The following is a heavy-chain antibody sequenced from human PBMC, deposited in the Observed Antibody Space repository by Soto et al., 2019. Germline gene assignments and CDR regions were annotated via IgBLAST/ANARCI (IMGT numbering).Heavy chain of an antibody. CDR3: AREGRGKKAGYTGLVSLGY. CDR1: GSRFSNYV. J-gene: IGHJ4*02. V-gene: IGHV1-69*06. CDR2: IIPLFNST. D-gene: IGHD2-2*02. Sequence: GASVKVSCKVSGSRFSNYVISWVRQAPGHGLEWLGRIIPLFNSTKYAQNFQGRVTLTADKSTSTASLELSSLRSDDTAVYYCAREGRGKKAGYTGLVSLGYWGQGTLVTVSS.